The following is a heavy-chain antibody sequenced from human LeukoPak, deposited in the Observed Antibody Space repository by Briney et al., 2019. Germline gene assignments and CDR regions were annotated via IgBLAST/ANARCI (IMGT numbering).Heavy chain of an antibody. D-gene: IGHD3-9*01. Sequence: GGSLRLSCAASGFTFSSYSMNWVRQAPGKGLEWVSYISSSSSTIYYADSVKSRFTISRDNAKNSLYLQMNSLRAEDTAVYYCARETYYDILTGYSDAFDIWGQGTMVTVSS. V-gene: IGHV3-48*01. CDR3: ARETYYDILTGYSDAFDI. CDR2: ISSSSSTI. CDR1: GFTFSSYS. J-gene: IGHJ3*02.